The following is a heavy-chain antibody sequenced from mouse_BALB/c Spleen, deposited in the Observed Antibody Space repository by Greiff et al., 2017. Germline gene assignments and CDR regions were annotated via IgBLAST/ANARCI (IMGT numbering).Heavy chain of an antibody. V-gene: IGHV1-63*01. J-gene: IGHJ3*01. CDR2: IYSGSGNT. CDR3: ARGRCAMITWFAY. CDR1: GYAFTNYW. D-gene: IGHD2-4*01. Sequence: VQLQQSGAELAKPGASVKMSCKASGYAFTNYWLGWVKQRPGHGLEWIGDIYSGSGNTYYNEKFKGKATLTADKSSSTAYMQLSSLTSEDSAVYFCARGRCAMITWFAYWGQGTLVTVSA.